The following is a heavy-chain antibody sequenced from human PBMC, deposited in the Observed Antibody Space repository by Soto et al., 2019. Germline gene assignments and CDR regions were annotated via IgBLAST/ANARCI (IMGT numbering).Heavy chain of an antibody. CDR2: ISASGGST. J-gene: IGHJ4*02. CDR1: GFTFSSYA. D-gene: IGHD2-15*01. V-gene: IGHV3-23*01. Sequence: AGSLRLSCAASGFTFSSYAMSWVRQAPGKGLEWVSAISASGGSTDYADSVKGWFTISRDNSKNTLHLQMNSLRAEETAVYYCAKVVVSSFFDYWGQGILVTVSS. CDR3: AKVVVSSFFDY.